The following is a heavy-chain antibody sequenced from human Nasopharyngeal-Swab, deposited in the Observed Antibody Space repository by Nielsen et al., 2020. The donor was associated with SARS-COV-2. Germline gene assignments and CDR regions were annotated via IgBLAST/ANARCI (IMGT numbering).Heavy chain of an antibody. V-gene: IGHV1-46*01. CDR2: INPSGGST. J-gene: IGHJ6*02. CDR3: ARAHYGMDV. Sequence: VRQAPGQGLEWMGIINPSGGSTSYAQKFQGRVTTTRDTSTSTVYMELSSLRSEDTAVYYCARAHYGMDVWGQGTTVTVSS.